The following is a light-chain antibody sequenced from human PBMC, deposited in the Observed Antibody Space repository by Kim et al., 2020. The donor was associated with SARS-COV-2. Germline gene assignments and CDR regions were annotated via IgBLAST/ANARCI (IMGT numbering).Light chain of an antibody. CDR1: SRDVGGYNY. Sequence: GQSITISCTGTSRDVGGYNYISWYQQHPGKAPKLMIYDASNRPSGVSNRFSGSKSGNTASLTISGLQAEDEADYYCSSYTSSTTLVFGGGTQLTVL. V-gene: IGLV2-14*03. CDR2: DAS. CDR3: SSYTSSTTLV. J-gene: IGLJ3*02.